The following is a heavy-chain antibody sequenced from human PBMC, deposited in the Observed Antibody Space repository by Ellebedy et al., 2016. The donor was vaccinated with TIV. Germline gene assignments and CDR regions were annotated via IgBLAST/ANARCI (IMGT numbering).Heavy chain of an antibody. Sequence: GESLKISCAASGFTFSSYAMSWVRQAPGKGLEWVSAISGSGGSTYYADSVKGRFTISRDNSKNTLYLQMNSLRAEDTAVYYCAKDQLDGSGSYYTFDYWGQGTLVTVSS. J-gene: IGHJ4*02. D-gene: IGHD3-10*01. V-gene: IGHV3-23*01. CDR1: GFTFSSYA. CDR3: AKDQLDGSGSYYTFDY. CDR2: ISGSGGST.